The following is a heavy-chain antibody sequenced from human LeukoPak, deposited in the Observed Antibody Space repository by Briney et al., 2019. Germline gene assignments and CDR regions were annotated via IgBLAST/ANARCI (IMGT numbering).Heavy chain of an antibody. Sequence: SETLSLTCTVSGGSISSYFWSWIRQPPGMGLEWIGYIYYSGSTSYNPSLKSRVTISLDTSKNQFSLKLTSVTAADTAVYYCARESSGSGALYYFDNWGQGILVTVSS. J-gene: IGHJ4*02. CDR3: ARESSGSGALYYFDN. CDR2: IYYSGST. CDR1: GGSISSYF. V-gene: IGHV4-59*01. D-gene: IGHD3-10*01.